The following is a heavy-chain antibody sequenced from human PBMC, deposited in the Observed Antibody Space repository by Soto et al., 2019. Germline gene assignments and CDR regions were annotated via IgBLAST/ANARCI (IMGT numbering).Heavy chain of an antibody. Sequence: QTLSLTCAISGDSVSGNSAACNLIRQSPSRGLDWLGRTYYRSKWYNDYAVSLKSRITINPDTSKNQFSLQLNSVTPEDTAVYYCARDSPPGGRFLEWLLGDAFDIWGQGTMVTVSS. CDR3: ARDSPPGGRFLEWLLGDAFDI. CDR1: GDSVSGNSAA. V-gene: IGHV6-1*01. D-gene: IGHD3-3*01. CDR2: TYYRSKWYN. J-gene: IGHJ3*02.